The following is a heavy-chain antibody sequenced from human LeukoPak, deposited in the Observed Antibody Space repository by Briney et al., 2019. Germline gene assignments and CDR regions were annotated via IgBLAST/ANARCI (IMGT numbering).Heavy chain of an antibody. Sequence: PGGSLRLSCAASGFTFSSYWMTWVRQAPGKGLEWVANIKHDGSEKYYVDSLKDRFTISRDDAKNFLNLEMNSLRAEDTAVYYCARVSGYSSDWYKGGIGYWGQGALVTVSS. CDR1: GFTFSSYW. D-gene: IGHD6-19*01. CDR2: IKHDGSEK. CDR3: ARVSGYSSDWYKGGIGY. V-gene: IGHV3-7*01. J-gene: IGHJ4*02.